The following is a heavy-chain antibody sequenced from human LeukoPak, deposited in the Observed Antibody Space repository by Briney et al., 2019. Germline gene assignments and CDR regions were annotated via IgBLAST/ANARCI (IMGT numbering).Heavy chain of an antibody. CDR3: ATHPPKVCTGGSCTDY. V-gene: IGHV4-59*01. J-gene: IGHJ4*02. D-gene: IGHD2-15*01. CDR1: GGSISSYS. Sequence: SETLSLTCTVSGGSISSYSWSWIRQPPGKGLEWIGYIYYSGSTNYNPSLKSRVTISVDMSKNQFSLKLSSVTAADTAVYYCATHPPKVCTGGSCTDYWGQGTLVTVSS. CDR2: IYYSGST.